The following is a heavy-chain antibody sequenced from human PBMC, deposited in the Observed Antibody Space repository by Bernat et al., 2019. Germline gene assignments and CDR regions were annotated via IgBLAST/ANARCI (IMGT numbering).Heavy chain of an antibody. CDR3: AKDKGLDY. J-gene: IGHJ4*02. Sequence: QVQLVESGGGVVQPGRSLRLSCAASGFTFSSYGMYWVRQAPGKGLEWVAVISYDGSNKYYADSVKGRFTISRDNSKNTLYLQMNSLRAEDTAVYYCAKDKGLDYWGQGTLVTVSS. V-gene: IGHV3-30*18. CDR1: GFTFSSYG. CDR2: ISYDGSNK.